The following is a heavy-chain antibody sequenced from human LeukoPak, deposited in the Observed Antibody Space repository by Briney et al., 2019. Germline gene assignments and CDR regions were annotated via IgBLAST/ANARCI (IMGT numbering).Heavy chain of an antibody. CDR3: ATDVNYYDSRGYYSYFDS. D-gene: IGHD3-22*01. CDR1: GYTLTELS. J-gene: IGHJ4*02. V-gene: IGHV1-24*01. Sequence: GASVKVPCKVSGYTLTELSMHWVRQAPGKGLEWMGGFHPEDGETIYAQKFQGRVTMTEDTSTDTAYTELSSLRSEDTAMYYCATDVNYYDSRGYYSYFDSWGQGTLVTVSS. CDR2: FHPEDGET.